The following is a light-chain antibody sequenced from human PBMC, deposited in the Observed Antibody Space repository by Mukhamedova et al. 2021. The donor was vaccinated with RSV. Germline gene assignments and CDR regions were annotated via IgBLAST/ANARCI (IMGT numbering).Light chain of an antibody. J-gene: IGKJ2*01. Sequence: NFLNWYQHKPGKAPELLIYDASILEAGVPSRFSAHGFGTNFSLVISSLQPEDFAKYFCQQYESLPPTFGQGTQLEI. CDR3: QQYESLPPT. V-gene: IGKV1-33*01. CDR1: NF. CDR2: DAS.